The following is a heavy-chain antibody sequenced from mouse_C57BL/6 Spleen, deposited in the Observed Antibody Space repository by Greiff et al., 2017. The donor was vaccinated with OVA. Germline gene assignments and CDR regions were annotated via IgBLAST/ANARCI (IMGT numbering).Heavy chain of an antibody. CDR1: GYTFTDYY. CDR3: ASYYDYDFYYYAMDY. CDR2: INPNNGGT. Sequence: VQLQQSGPELVKPGASVKISCKASGYTFTDYYMNWVKQSHGKSLEWIGDINPNNGGTSYNQKFKGKATLTVDKSSSTAYMELRSLTSEDSAVYYCASYYDYDFYYYAMDYWGQGTSVTVSS. D-gene: IGHD2-4*01. V-gene: IGHV1-26*01. J-gene: IGHJ4*01.